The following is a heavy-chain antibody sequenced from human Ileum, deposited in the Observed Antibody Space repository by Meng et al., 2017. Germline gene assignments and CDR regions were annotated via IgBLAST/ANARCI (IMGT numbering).Heavy chain of an antibody. CDR1: GFTFSNYA. J-gene: IGHJ4*02. CDR2: ISTSSSFI. V-gene: IGHV3-23*05. Sequence: EVQLVGLGGGLVQPGGSLRLSCEVSGFTFSNYAMSWVRQAPGKGLDWVSAISTSSSFIYYAESVRGRFTISRDNSKNTLYLQMNSLRVEDTALYYCVRGGVAPPIDYWGQATLVTVSS. D-gene: IGHD2-15*01. CDR3: VRGGVAPPIDY.